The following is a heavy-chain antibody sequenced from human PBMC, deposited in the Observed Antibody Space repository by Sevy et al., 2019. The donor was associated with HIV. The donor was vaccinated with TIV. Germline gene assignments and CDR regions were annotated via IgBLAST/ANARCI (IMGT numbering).Heavy chain of an antibody. CDR2: INPNSGVT. V-gene: IGHV1-2*02. CDR3: ARDKCSSTSCFYGMDV. J-gene: IGHJ6*02. Sequence: ASVKVSCKASGYTFTGYYMHWVRQAPGQGLEWMGWINPNSGVTNYAQKFQGRVTMTRDTSISTAYMELSRLRSDDTAVYYCARDKCSSTSCFYGMDVWGQGTTVTVSS. D-gene: IGHD2-2*01. CDR1: GYTFTGYY.